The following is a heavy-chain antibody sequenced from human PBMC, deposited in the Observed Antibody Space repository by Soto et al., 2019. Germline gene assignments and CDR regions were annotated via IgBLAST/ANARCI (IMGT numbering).Heavy chain of an antibody. CDR1: GYMFTTYG. Sequence: ASVKVSCKTSGYMFTTYGISWVRQAPGQGLEWMAWISAYNGNKKYAQKFQGRVTMTTDTSTSTVSMELRSLTSDDTAIYYCARTGGGMAARPLDYWGRGTLVTVSS. D-gene: IGHD6-6*01. CDR3: ARTGGGMAARPLDY. J-gene: IGHJ4*02. CDR2: ISAYNGNK. V-gene: IGHV1-18*04.